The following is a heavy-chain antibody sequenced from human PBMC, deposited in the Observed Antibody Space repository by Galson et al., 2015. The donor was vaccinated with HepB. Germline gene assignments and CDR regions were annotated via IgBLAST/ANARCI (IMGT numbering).Heavy chain of an antibody. CDR2: IKQDGSEQ. J-gene: IGHJ4*02. CDR1: GFSFSNYW. Sequence: SLRLSCAVSGFSFSNYWMTWVRQAPGKGLEWVANIKQDGSEQYYVGSVKGRFTISRDNAKNSLYLQMNSLRAEDTAVYYCAGDRLHGGAPTLDYWGQGALVPVPS. V-gene: IGHV3-7*03. CDR3: AGDRLHGGAPTLDY. D-gene: IGHD2-21*01.